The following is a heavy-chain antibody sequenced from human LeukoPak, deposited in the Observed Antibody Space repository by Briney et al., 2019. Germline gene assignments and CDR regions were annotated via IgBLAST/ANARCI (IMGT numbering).Heavy chain of an antibody. J-gene: IGHJ4*02. V-gene: IGHV3-21*01. CDR2: ISSSSSYI. Sequence: PGGSLRLSCAASGFPFSSYSMNWVRQAPGKGLEWVSSISSSSSYIYYADSVKGRFTISRDNAKNSLYLQMNSLRAEDTAVYYCARDLDPRRGKYSSSSVLYDYWGQGTLVTVSS. CDR3: ARDLDPRRGKYSSSSVLYDY. D-gene: IGHD6-6*01. CDR1: GFPFSSYS.